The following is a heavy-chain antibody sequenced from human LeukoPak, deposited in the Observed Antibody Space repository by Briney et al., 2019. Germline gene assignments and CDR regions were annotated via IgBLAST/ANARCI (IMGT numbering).Heavy chain of an antibody. Sequence: PGRSLRLSCAASGFTFSSYGMHWVRQAPGKGLEWVAVIWYGGSNKYYADSVKGRFTISRDNAKNSLYLQMNSLRAEDTAVYYCARGGTTVTLWGQGTLVTVSS. CDR1: GFTFSSYG. V-gene: IGHV3-33*08. CDR2: IWYGGSNK. CDR3: ARGGTTVTL. J-gene: IGHJ4*02. D-gene: IGHD4-17*01.